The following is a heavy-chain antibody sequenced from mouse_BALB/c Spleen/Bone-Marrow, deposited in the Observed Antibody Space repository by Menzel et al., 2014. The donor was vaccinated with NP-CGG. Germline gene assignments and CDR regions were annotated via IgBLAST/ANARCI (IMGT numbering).Heavy chain of an antibody. CDR1: GISITTGNYR. J-gene: IGHJ4*01. V-gene: IGHV3-5*02. D-gene: IGHD2-4*01. CDR2: IYYSGTI. CDR3: ARDGGLRGYAMDY. Sequence: DVKLQESGPGLVKPSQTVSLTCTVTGISITTGNYRWSWIRQFPGNKLEWIGYIYYSGTITYNPSLTSRTTITRDTSKNQVVLEMNSLTAEDTATYYCARDGGLRGYAMDYWGQGTSVTVSS.